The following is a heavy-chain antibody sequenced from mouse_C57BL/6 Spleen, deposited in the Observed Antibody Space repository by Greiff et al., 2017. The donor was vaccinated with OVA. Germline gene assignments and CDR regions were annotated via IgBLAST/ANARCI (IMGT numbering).Heavy chain of an antibody. CDR1: GYTFTSYW. CDR2: IDPNSGGT. Sequence: VQLQQSGAELVKPGASVKLSCKASGYTFTSYWMHWVKQRPGRGLEWIGRIDPNSGGTKYNEKFKSKATLTVDKPSSTAYMQLSSLTSEDSAVYYCARGTTEVASYYYAMDYWGQGTSVTVSA. V-gene: IGHV1-72*01. D-gene: IGHD1-1*01. J-gene: IGHJ4*01. CDR3: ARGTTEVASYYYAMDY.